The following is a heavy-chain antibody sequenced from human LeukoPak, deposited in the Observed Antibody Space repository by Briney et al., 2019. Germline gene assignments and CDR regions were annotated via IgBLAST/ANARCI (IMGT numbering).Heavy chain of an antibody. CDR3: AKVPLEEHYGSGSYYIDY. V-gene: IGHV3-23*01. CDR2: ISAGGGST. D-gene: IGHD3-10*01. J-gene: IGHJ4*02. CDR1: GFTFSSYA. Sequence: PGGSLRLSCAASGFTFSSYAMSWVRQAPGKGLEWVSAISAGGGSTYYADSVKGRFTVSRDNSKNTLYLQMNSLRAEDTAVYYCAKVPLEEHYGSGSYYIDYWGQGTLVTVSS.